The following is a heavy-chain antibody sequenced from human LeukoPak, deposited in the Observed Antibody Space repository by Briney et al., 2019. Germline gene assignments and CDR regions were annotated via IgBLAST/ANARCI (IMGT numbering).Heavy chain of an antibody. CDR2: IWYDGSNE. D-gene: IGHD5-18*01. Sequence: GRSLRLSCAASGFAFSSYGMNRVRQAPGKGLEWVAVIWYDGSNEYYADSVKGRFTISRDNSKNTVYLQMSSLRAEDTALYYCARAPTGYNYGYGSEPCFDYWGQGSLVTVSS. CDR1: GFAFSSYG. J-gene: IGHJ4*02. CDR3: ARAPTGYNYGYGSEPCFDY. V-gene: IGHV3-33*01.